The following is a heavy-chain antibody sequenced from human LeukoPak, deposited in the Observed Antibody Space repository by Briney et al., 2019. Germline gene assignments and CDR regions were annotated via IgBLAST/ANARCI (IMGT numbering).Heavy chain of an antibody. Sequence: GGSLRLSCAASGFTFSSYAMAWVRQAPGKGLEWVSSITGSGGSKDYADPVKGRFTISRDNSKNTLYLQMNSLRAEDTAVYYCARVYGGCGDYYFDYWGQGTLVTVSS. CDR1: GFTFSSYA. J-gene: IGHJ4*02. CDR3: ARVYGGCGDYYFDY. CDR2: ITGSGGSK. V-gene: IGHV3-23*01. D-gene: IGHD4-17*01.